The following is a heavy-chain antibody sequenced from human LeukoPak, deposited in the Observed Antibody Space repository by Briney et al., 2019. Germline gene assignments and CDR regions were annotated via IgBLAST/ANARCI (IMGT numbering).Heavy chain of an antibody. D-gene: IGHD1-1*01. V-gene: IGHV3-53*01. J-gene: IGHJ4*02. Sequence: HPGGSLRLSCAASGFTVSRNYMSWVRQAPGKGLEWVSVSYSGGDTYYPDSVKGRFTVSRDNPKNTVYLQVNSLRAEDTAVYFCARSPVLDRNDWSFADWGQGTLVTVSS. CDR1: GFTVSRNY. CDR3: ARSPVLDRNDWSFAD. CDR2: SYSGGDT.